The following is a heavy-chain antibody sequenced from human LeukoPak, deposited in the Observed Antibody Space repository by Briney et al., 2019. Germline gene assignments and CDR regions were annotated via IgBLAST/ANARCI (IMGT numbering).Heavy chain of an antibody. V-gene: IGHV1-2*02. CDR1: GYTFTGYY. CDR3: ARGYCSSTNCYTATAWFDP. J-gene: IGHJ5*02. CDR2: INPNSGGT. Sequence: GASVKVSCKASGYTFTGYYMHWVRQAPGQGPEWMGWINPNSGGTNYAQKFQGRVTMTRDTSISTAYMELSRLRSDDTAVYYCARGYCSSTNCYTATAWFDPWGQGTLVTVSS. D-gene: IGHD2-2*02.